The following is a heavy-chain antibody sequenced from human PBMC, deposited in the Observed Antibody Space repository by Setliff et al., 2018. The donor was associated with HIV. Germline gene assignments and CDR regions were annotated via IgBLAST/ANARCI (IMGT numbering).Heavy chain of an antibody. CDR1: GFSFSSYE. Sequence: GSLRLSCAASGFSFSSYEMNWVRQAPGKGLEWVSYISSSGSTIQYADSVNGRFIISRDNAKDSLHLQMNSLRVEDTAVYHCARDVAGTGFADFWGQGTLVTVSS. CDR2: ISSSGSTI. CDR3: ARDVAGTGFADF. D-gene: IGHD6-19*01. V-gene: IGHV3-48*03. J-gene: IGHJ4*02.